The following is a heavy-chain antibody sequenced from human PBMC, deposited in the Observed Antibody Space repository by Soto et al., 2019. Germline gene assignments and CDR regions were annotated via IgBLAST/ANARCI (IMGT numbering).Heavy chain of an antibody. CDR3: ARAPIAVAGRRGSALRMGAFDS. CDR1: GDSVSSSIAA. CDR2: AYYRSKWYN. Sequence: SQALSLTCAISGDSVSSSIAAWNWIRQSPSRGLEWLGRAYYRSKWYNDYALSVKSRITINPDTSTNQFSLQLNSVTPEDTAVYYCARAPIAVAGRRGSALRMGAFDSWGQGTMVTVSS. D-gene: IGHD6-19*01. J-gene: IGHJ3*02. V-gene: IGHV6-1*01.